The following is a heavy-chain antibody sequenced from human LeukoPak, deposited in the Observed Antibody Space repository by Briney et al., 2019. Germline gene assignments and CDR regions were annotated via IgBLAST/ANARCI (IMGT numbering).Heavy chain of an antibody. V-gene: IGHV4-39*01. J-gene: IGHJ2*01. Sequence: SETLSLTCTVSGGSVSSNNYYWTWLRQPPGMGLQWIGTVFYSGTTYYNPSLKSRATTSVDTSKNQFSLKLSSVTVADMAVYYCARLARSTRDYSWHFDLWGRGTLVTVSS. CDR2: VFYSGTT. D-gene: IGHD4-17*01. CDR1: GGSVSSNNYY. CDR3: ARLARSTRDYSWHFDL.